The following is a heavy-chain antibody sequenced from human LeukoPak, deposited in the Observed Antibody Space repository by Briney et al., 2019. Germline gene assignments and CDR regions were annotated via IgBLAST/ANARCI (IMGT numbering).Heavy chain of an antibody. CDR2: IIPIFGTA. CDR1: GGTFSSYA. D-gene: IGHD3-10*01. V-gene: IGHV1-69*01. J-gene: IGHJ4*02. Sequence: SVKVSCKASGGTFSSYAISWVRQAPGQGLEWMGGIIPIFGTANYAQKFQGRVTITADESTSTAYMELSSLRSEDTAVYYCAREQGYYYGSGSYYNNQTAFDYWGQGTLVTVSS. CDR3: AREQGYYYGSGSYYNNQTAFDY.